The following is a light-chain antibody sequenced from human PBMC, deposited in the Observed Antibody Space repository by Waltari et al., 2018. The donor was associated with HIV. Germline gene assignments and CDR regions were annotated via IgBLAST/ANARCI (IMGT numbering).Light chain of an antibody. V-gene: IGKV4-1*01. Sequence: DVVVTQSPDSLAVSLGERATLHCKSNQSLLYISNNQNYLAWYQQKAGQRPKLLIYWAYNRESGVPDRFSGSGSETDVTLTISSLQAEYVAVYYCQQYSDVPYTFGQGTKLEIK. CDR2: WAY. CDR1: QSLLYISNNQNY. CDR3: QQYSDVPYT. J-gene: IGKJ2*01.